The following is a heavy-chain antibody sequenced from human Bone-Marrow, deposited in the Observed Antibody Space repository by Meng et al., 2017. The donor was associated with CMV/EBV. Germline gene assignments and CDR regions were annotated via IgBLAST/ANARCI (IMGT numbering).Heavy chain of an antibody. V-gene: IGHV3-30*04. CDR2: ISYDGSNK. D-gene: IGHD2-15*01. Sequence: GESLKISWAASGFTFSSYAMHWVRQAPGKGLEWVTVISYDGSNKYYADSVKGRFTISRDNSKNTLYLQINSLRTEDADVYDCAKKRSPSKRPSGSPHWWGQGTLFTVSS. CDR1: GFTFSSYA. CDR3: AKKRSPSKRPSGSPHW. J-gene: IGHJ4*02.